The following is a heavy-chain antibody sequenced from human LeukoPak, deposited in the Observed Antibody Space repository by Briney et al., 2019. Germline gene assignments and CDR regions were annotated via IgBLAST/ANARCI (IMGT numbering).Heavy chain of an antibody. V-gene: IGHV3-21*01. CDR2: ISSRGHYV. CDR1: ESTLSNRS. J-gene: IGHJ4*02. Sequence: GGSLRLSCVASESTLSNRSFHWVRQAPGKGLEWVSSISSRGHYVFYADSVKGRFLISRDNAQNSIFLQMDSLRAEDTALYFCARGESSVRKGFFDSWGRGTLVTVSS. D-gene: IGHD6-19*01. CDR3: ARGESSVRKGFFDS.